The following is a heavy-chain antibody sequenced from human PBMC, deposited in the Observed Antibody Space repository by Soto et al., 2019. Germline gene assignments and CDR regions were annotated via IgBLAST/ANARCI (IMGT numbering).Heavy chain of an antibody. CDR1: GYTFTGYY. D-gene: IGHD4-17*01. J-gene: IGHJ6*02. CDR3: ARAIDCGDYVKDGMDV. Sequence: QVQLVQSGAEVKKPGASVKVSCKASGYTFTGYYMHWVRQAPGQGLEWMGWINPNSGGTNYAQKFQGWVTMTRDTSISTAYMELSRLRSGDTAVYYCARAIDCGDYVKDGMDVWGRGTTVAVSS. CDR2: INPNSGGT. V-gene: IGHV1-2*04.